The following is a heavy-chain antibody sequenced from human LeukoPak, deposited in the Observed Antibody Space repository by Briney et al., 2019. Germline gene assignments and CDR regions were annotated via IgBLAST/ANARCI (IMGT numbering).Heavy chain of an antibody. D-gene: IGHD2-15*01. CDR2: ISYIGNT. Sequence: PSQTLSLTCTVSGGSISSGGYYWGWIRQPPGKGLEWIGSISYIGNTQYNASLRSRVTISLDTSKNQFSLRLSSVTAADTAVYYCARGPPYSNWHFDLWGRGTVVTVSS. CDR1: GGSISSGGYY. CDR3: ARGPPYSNWHFDL. V-gene: IGHV4-31*03. J-gene: IGHJ2*01.